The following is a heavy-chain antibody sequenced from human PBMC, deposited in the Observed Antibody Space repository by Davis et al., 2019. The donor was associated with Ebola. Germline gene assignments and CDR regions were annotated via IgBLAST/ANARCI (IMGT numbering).Heavy chain of an antibody. D-gene: IGHD6-6*01. CDR3: ARLLAGRGDV. CDR1: GGSFSGYY. J-gene: IGHJ6*02. V-gene: IGHV4-34*01. CDR2: INHSGST. Sequence: MPSETLSLTCAVYGGSFSGYYWSWIRQPPGKGLEWIGEINHSGSTNYNPSLKSRVTISVDTSKNQFSLKLSSVTAADTAVYYCARLLAGRGDVWGQGTTVTVSS.